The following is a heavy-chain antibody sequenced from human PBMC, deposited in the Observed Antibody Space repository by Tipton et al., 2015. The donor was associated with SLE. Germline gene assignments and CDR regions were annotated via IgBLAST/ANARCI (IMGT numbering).Heavy chain of an antibody. Sequence: SLRLSCAASGFSFSSSWMHWVRQVPGKGLVWVSRIKNDGGTTTYADSVKGRFTISRDNAKNTLYLQMSSLRAEDTAVYYCARVSSDYDYAFDIWSQGTMVTVSS. CDR2: IKNDGGTT. J-gene: IGHJ3*02. V-gene: IGHV3-74*01. CDR3: ARVSSDYDYAFDI. D-gene: IGHD3-22*01. CDR1: GFSFSSSW.